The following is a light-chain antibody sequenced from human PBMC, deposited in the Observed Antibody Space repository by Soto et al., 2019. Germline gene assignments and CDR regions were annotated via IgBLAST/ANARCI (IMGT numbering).Light chain of an antibody. CDR1: RSVSSSY. J-gene: IGKJ1*01. Sequence: EVVLAHSPVTLSLSPGERPTLSCRASRSVSSSYLAWYQQKAGQAAWLLSYGASNRATGIPDRFSGSGSGTDFTLTISRLEPEDFAVYSCQQYSSSGTFGQGTKVDI. V-gene: IGKV3-20*01. CDR3: QQYSSSGT. CDR2: GAS.